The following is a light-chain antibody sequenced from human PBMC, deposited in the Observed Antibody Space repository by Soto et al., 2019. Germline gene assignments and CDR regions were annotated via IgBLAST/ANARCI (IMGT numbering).Light chain of an antibody. Sequence: DIHMTQSPSTLSASVGDRVTITCRASQSISNWLAWYQQKPGRAPKLLIYDASRLESGVPSRFGGSGSGTEFTLTISSLQPDDFATYYCQQYNSDLFTFGPGSKVDIK. J-gene: IGKJ3*01. CDR3: QQYNSDLFT. CDR1: QSISNW. CDR2: DAS. V-gene: IGKV1-5*01.